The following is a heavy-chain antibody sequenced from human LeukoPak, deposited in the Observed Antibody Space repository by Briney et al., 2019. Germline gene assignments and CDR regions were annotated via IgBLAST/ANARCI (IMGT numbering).Heavy chain of an antibody. CDR1: GFTFSSYA. V-gene: IGHV3-30-3*01. CDR2: ISYDGSNK. J-gene: IGHJ6*02. D-gene: IGHD3-16*01. CDR3: ARDWGYGMDV. Sequence: GGSLRLSCAASGFTFSSYAMHWVRQAPGKGLEWVAVISYDGSNKYYADSVKGRFTISRDNAKNSLYLQMNSLRAEDTAVYYCARDWGYGMDVWGQGTTVTVSS.